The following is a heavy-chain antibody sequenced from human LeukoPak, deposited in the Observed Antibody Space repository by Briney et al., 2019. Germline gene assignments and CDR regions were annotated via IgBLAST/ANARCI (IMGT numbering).Heavy chain of an antibody. CDR1: GGSISSGDYY. V-gene: IGHV4-30-4*01. Sequence: RSSQTLSLTCTVSGGSISSGDYYWTWIRQPPGKGLEWIGYIYHSGSTHYNSSLKSRLTISVDTSKNQFSLKLSSVTAADTAVYYCARGLRGIMIRGAITDLNWFDAWGQGTLVIVSS. J-gene: IGHJ5*02. CDR2: IYHSGST. D-gene: IGHD3-10*01. CDR3: ARGLRGIMIRGAITDLNWFDA.